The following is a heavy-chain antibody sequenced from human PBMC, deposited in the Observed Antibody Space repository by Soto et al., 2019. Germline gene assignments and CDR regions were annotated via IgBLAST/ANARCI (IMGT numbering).Heavy chain of an antibody. CDR2: INPKSRGT. CDR3: ARVTLRAGNWFDP. Sequence: ASVKVSCKASGYTFTDYFIHWVRQAPGQGFEWMGWINPKSRGTTYAQKFQGRVTMTRDTSNTTAYMELRGLRSDDTAIYYCARVTLRAGNWFDPWGQGTLVTVSS. J-gene: IGHJ5*02. CDR1: GYTFTDYF. V-gene: IGHV1-2*02.